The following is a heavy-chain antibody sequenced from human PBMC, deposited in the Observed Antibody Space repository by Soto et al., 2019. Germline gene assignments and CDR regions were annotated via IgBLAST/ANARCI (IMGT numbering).Heavy chain of an antibody. CDR3: ARRVRGGSRCWNSRRGFDY. V-gene: IGHV4-34*01. Sequence: PSETLSLTCAVYGGPFSGYYWSWIRQPPGKGLEWIGEINHSGSTNYNPSLKSRVTISVDTSKNQFSLKLSSVTAADTAVYYCARRVRGGSRCWNSRRGFDYWGQGTLVTVSS. CDR2: INHSGST. CDR1: GGPFSGYY. J-gene: IGHJ4*02. D-gene: IGHD1-7*01.